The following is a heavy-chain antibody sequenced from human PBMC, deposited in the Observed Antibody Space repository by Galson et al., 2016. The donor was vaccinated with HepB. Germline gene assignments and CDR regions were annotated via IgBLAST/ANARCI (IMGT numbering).Heavy chain of an antibody. J-gene: IGHJ5*02. CDR2: ISNGGGSA. CDR3: AKGGSGGWPFDP. V-gene: IGHV3-23*01. CDR1: GFTFNSYA. Sequence: SLRLSCAASGFTFNSYAMSWVRQAPGKGLEWVSAISNGGGSAYYAGSVKGRFTVSRDNSNNTLYLQVNSLRAEDTAVYYCAKGGSGGWPFDPWGQGTLVTVSS. D-gene: IGHD2-15*01.